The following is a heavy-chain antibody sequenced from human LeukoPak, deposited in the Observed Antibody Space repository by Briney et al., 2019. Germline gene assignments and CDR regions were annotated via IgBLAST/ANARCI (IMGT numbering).Heavy chain of an antibody. CDR2: IYTSGST. J-gene: IGHJ4*02. CDR1: GGSISSGSYY. V-gene: IGHV4-61*02. D-gene: IGHD4-17*01. Sequence: PSQTLSLTCTVSGGSISSGSYYWSWIRQPAGKGLEWIGRIYTSGSTNYNPSLKSRVTISVDTSKNQFSLKLSSVTAADTAVYYCARSYGDYFYLTQDYWGQGTLVTVSS. CDR3: ARSYGDYFYLTQDY.